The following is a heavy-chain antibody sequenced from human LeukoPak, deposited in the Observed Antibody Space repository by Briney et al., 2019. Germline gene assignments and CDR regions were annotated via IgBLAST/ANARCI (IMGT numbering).Heavy chain of an antibody. CDR3: TRRGYGY. D-gene: IGHD5-18*01. CDR1: GFTFSSHW. J-gene: IGHJ4*02. Sequence: GSLRLSCAASGFTFSSHWMSWVRQAPGKGLEWVANIKEDGSEIYYVDSVKGRFTISRVNAKNSLYLQMNSLRAEDTAVYYCTRRGYGYWGQGTLVTVSS. CDR2: IKEDGSEI. V-gene: IGHV3-7*01.